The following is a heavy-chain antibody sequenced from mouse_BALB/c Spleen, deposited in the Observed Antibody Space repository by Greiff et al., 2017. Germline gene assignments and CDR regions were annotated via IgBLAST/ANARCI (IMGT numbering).Heavy chain of an antibody. CDR1: GFSLTSYG. Sequence: VKLMESGPGLVAPSQSLSITCTVSGFSLTSYGVHWVRQPPGKGLEWLGVIWAGGSTNYNSALMSRLSISKDNSKSQVFLKMNSLQTYDTAMYYCARDQEAWFAYWGQGTLVTVSA. CDR2: IWAGGST. J-gene: IGHJ3*01. D-gene: IGHD3-2*02. CDR3: ARDQEAWFAY. V-gene: IGHV2-9*02.